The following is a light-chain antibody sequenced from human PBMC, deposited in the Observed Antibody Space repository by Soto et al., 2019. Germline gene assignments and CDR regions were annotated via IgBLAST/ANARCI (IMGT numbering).Light chain of an antibody. CDR3: QQSYSTPWT. V-gene: IGKV1-39*01. CDR1: QSISIY. Sequence: DIQMTQSPSSLSTSVGDRVSITCRASQSISIYLNWYQQRPGKAPKLLIYAASSLQSGVPSRFSGSGSETDFTLTISSLQPEDFATYSCQQSYSTPWTFGQGTKVDI. CDR2: AAS. J-gene: IGKJ1*01.